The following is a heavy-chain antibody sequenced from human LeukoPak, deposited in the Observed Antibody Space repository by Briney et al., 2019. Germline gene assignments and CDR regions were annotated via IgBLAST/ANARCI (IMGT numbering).Heavy chain of an antibody. CDR3: ARDPPRDRSGYTLYYFDY. D-gene: IGHD3-22*01. J-gene: IGHJ4*02. V-gene: IGHV3-21*01. CDR2: ISSGSSYI. Sequence: GGSLRLSCAVCGFIYNSYSMNWVRQAPGKGLEWVSSISSGSSYIYYADSVKGRFTISRDNAKNSLYLQMNSLRAQDTAVYYCARDPPRDRSGYTLYYFDYWGQGTLVTVSS. CDR1: GFIYNSYS.